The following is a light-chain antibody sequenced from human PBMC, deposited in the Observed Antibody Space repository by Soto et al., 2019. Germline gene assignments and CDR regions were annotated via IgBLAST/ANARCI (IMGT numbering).Light chain of an antibody. CDR3: QHYNNWPYT. J-gene: IGKJ2*01. V-gene: IGKV3-15*01. Sequence: EIVMTQSAATLSVSPGERATLSCRASQSVGSSLAWYQQRRGQAPRLLIYGASTRATGVPARFSGSGSGTEFTLTISSLQSEDFAVYYCQHYNNWPYTFGQGTKLEIK. CDR1: QSVGSS. CDR2: GAS.